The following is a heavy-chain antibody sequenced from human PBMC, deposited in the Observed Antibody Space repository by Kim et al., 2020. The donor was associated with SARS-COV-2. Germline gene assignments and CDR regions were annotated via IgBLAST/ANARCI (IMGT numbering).Heavy chain of an antibody. Sequence: SETLSLTCTVSGGSISSYYWSWIRQPPGKGLEWIGYIYYSGSTNYNPSLKSRVTISVDTSKNQFSLKLSSVTAADTAVYYCARHPRRWLQPPYYYYYGMDVWGRGGTVTVAS. D-gene: IGHD5-12*01. J-gene: IGHJ6*02. CDR3: ARHPRRWLQPPYYYYYGMDV. CDR1: GGSISSYY. V-gene: IGHV4-59*08. CDR2: IYYSGST.